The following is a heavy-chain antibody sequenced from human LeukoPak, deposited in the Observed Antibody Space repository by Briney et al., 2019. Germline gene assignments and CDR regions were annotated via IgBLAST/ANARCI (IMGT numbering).Heavy chain of an antibody. CDR3: ARINTARFLEWSSFDP. Sequence: PGGSLRLSCAASGFTFDDYGMSWVRQAPGKGLEWVSGINWNGGSTGYADSVKGRFTISRDNAKNSLYLQMNSLRAEDTALYHCARINTARFLEWSSFDPWGQGTLVTVSA. CDR1: GFTFDDYG. V-gene: IGHV3-20*01. D-gene: IGHD3-3*01. CDR2: INWNGGST. J-gene: IGHJ5*02.